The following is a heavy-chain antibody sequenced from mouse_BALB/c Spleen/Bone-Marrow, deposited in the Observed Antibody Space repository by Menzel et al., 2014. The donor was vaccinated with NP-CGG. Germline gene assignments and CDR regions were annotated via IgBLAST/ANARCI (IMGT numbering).Heavy chain of an antibody. J-gene: IGHJ3*01. CDR2: INPYNDGT. CDR1: GYTFTNYV. Sequence: EVQLQQSGPELVKPGASVKMSCKAPGYTFTNYVMHWVKQKPGQGLEWIGYINPYNDGTKYNEKFKGKATLTSDKSSSTAYMDLSSLTSGGSAVYYCARVYYGYDGTSSWFAYWGQGTLVTVSA. D-gene: IGHD2-2*01. CDR3: ARVYYGYDGTSSWFAY. V-gene: IGHV1-14*01.